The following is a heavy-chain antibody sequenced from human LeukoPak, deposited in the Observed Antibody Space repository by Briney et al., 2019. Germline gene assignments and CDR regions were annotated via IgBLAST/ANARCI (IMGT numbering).Heavy chain of an antibody. D-gene: IGHD6-19*01. CDR2: IRSKANSYAT. J-gene: IGHJ4*02. Sequence: GGSLRLSCAVSGFTFSGSAMRWVRQASGKGLEWVGRIRSKANSYATAYAASVKGRFTISRDDSKNTAYLQMNSLKTEDTAVNYCTRHQYSSGPPFDYWGQGTLVTVSS. CDR1: GFTFSGSA. CDR3: TRHQYSSGPPFDY. V-gene: IGHV3-73*01.